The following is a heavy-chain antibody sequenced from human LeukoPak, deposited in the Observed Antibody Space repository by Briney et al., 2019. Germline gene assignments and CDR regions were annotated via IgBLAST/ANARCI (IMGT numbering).Heavy chain of an antibody. D-gene: IGHD4-17*01. CDR2: ISYDGSNK. J-gene: IGHJ5*02. V-gene: IGHV3-30-3*01. CDR1: GFTFSSYA. CDR3: AKDQNYGDYGYWFDP. Sequence: GGSLRLSCAASGFTFSSYAMHWVRQAPGKGLEWVAVISYDGSNKYYADSVKGRFTISRDNSKNTLYLQMNSLRAEDTAVYYCAKDQNYGDYGYWFDPWGQGTLVTVSS.